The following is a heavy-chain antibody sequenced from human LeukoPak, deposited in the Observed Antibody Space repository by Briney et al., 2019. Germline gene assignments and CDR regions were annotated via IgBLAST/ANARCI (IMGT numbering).Heavy chain of an antibody. Sequence: GASVKVSCKTSGYSFTSYGVTWVRQAPGQGLEWMGWIGGYTGHTNYAQKFQGRVTMTTDTSTSTAYMELRSLTSDDTAVYYCARDGSCSGGSCAMDGWFDPWGQGTLVTVSS. CDR1: GYSFTSYG. D-gene: IGHD2-15*01. J-gene: IGHJ5*02. CDR2: IGGYTGHT. CDR3: ARDGSCSGGSCAMDGWFDP. V-gene: IGHV1-18*01.